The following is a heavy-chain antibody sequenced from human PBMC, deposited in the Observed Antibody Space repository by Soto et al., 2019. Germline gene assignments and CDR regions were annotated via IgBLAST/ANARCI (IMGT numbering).Heavy chain of an antibody. V-gene: IGHV4-30-4*01. CDR2: IYYSGGT. CDR3: ARDWYYSDSTGYYHDVFDI. J-gene: IGHJ3*02. CDR1: GGSINSGDYY. D-gene: IGHD3-22*01. Sequence: PSETLSLTCTVSGGSINSGDYYWSWIRQPPGKGLEWIGYIYYSGGTYYNPSLKSQITISEDTSKNQYSMKLSSVTAEDTTVYYCARDWYYSDSTGYYHDVFDIWGQGTMVTVSS.